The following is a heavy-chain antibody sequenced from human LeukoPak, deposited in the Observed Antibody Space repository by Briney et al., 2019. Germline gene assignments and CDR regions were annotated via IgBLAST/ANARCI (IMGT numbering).Heavy chain of an antibody. Sequence: GGSLRLSCAASDFTFSTYERNWVRQAPGKGLEWVSYISGSGNTIYYADSVKGRFTISRDNAKNSLYLQMNSLRAEDTALYYCARVRRSGYYDFDYWGQGTLVTVSS. CDR3: ARVRRSGYYDFDY. CDR1: DFTFSTYE. J-gene: IGHJ4*02. D-gene: IGHD3-22*01. CDR2: ISGSGNTI. V-gene: IGHV3-48*03.